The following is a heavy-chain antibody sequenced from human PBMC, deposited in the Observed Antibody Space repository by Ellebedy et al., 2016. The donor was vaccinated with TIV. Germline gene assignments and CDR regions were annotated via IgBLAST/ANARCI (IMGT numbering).Heavy chain of an antibody. CDR3: TKGPRPRGSYYFDF. J-gene: IGHJ4*02. CDR1: GFIFSSCS. Sequence: GGSLRLSCAASGFIFSSCSVGWVRQAPGKGLEWVSDISGTGDDTYYLDSVRGRFTISRDNFKNTLFLEMNNRRGEDTATYYCTKGPRPRGSYYFDFWGQGTPVTVSS. D-gene: IGHD1-26*01. V-gene: IGHV3-23*01. CDR2: ISGTGDDT.